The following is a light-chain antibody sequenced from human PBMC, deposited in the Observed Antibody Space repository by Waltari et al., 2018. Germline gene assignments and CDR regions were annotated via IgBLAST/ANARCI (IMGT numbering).Light chain of an antibody. V-gene: IGKV2-40*01. Sequence: DPVMTQTPLSLSVTPGEPATISCRSSQSLLDTEDGKTYLDWYLKRPGQSPQLLIYEVSSRAPGVPDRFSGSGSDTDFKLKITRVEAEDVGVYYCMQALEFPTFGQGTNVEIK. CDR2: EVS. J-gene: IGKJ1*01. CDR1: QSLLDTEDGKTY. CDR3: MQALEFPT.